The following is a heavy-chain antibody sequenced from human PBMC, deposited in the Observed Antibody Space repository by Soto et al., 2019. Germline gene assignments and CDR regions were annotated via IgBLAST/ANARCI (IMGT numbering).Heavy chain of an antibody. Sequence: GGSLRLSCAASGFRFGDYYMSWIRQAPGKGLEWVSYISSSAYTIYYAASVEGRFTISRDNAKNSLFLQMNSLRADDTAVYYCARGLVVAATRGPLDYWGPGILVTVSS. V-gene: IGHV3-11*01. D-gene: IGHD2-15*01. J-gene: IGHJ4*02. CDR1: GFRFGDYY. CDR2: ISSSAYTI. CDR3: ARGLVVAATRGPLDY.